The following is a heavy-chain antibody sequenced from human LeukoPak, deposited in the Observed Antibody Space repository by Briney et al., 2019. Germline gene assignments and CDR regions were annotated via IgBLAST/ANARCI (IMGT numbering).Heavy chain of an antibody. CDR2: FDHSGST. J-gene: IGHJ5*02. CDR3: ARVLFPYYGSGSYYPPLLNWFDP. D-gene: IGHD3-10*01. V-gene: IGHV4-34*01. CDR1: GGSFSCYY. Sequence: SETLSLTCAVYGGSFSCYYWSWIRQPPGKGLEWIGEFDHSGSTNYNPSLKSRVTISVDTSKNQFSLKLSSVTAADTAVYYCARVLFPYYGSGSYYPPLLNWFDPWGQGTLVTVSS.